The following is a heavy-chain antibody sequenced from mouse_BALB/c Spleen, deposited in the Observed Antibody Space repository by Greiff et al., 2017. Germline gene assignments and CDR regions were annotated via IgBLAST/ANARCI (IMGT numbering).Heavy chain of an antibody. V-gene: IGHV5-17*02. D-gene: IGHD2-2*01. CDR2: ISSGSSTI. Sequence: EVKVVESGGGLVQPGGSRKLSCAASGFTFSSFGMHWVRQAPEKGLEWVAYISSGSSTIYYADTVKGRFTISRDNPKNTLFLQMTSLRSEDTAMYYCAREGLRRDWYFDVWGAGTTVTVSS. J-gene: IGHJ1*01. CDR1: GFTFSSFG. CDR3: AREGLRRDWYFDV.